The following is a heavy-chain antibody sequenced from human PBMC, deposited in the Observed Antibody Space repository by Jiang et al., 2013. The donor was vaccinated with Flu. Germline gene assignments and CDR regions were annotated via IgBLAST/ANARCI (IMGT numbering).Heavy chain of an antibody. CDR3: ARVSANNSAGWFDP. CDR1: GHTFNSYS. CDR2: INTYTGNP. D-gene: IGHD1/OR15-1a*01. V-gene: IGHV7-4-1*02. J-gene: IGHJ5*02. Sequence: QSGSELKKPGASVKVSCKASGHTFNSYSMNWVRQAPGQGLEWMGWINTYTGNPTYAQGFTGRFVFSLDTSATTAYLQISSLQAEDTAVYYCARVSANNSAGWFDPWGQGTLVTVSS.